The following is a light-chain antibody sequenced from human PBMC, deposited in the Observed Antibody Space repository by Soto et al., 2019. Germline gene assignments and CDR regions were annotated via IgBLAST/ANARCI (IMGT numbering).Light chain of an antibody. Sequence: SYELTQPPSVSVAPGKTARITCGGNNIGSKSVHWYQQKPGQAPVLVIYYDSDRPSGIPERFSGSNPGNTATLTISRVEAGDEADYYCQVWDSSSAVVFGGGTKLTVL. CDR3: QVWDSSSAVV. V-gene: IGLV3-21*04. CDR1: NIGSKS. J-gene: IGLJ2*01. CDR2: YDS.